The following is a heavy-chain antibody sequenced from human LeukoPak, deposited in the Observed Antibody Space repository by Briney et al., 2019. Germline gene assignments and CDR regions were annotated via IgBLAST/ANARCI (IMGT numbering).Heavy chain of an antibody. J-gene: IGHJ4*02. V-gene: IGHV3-33*01. D-gene: IGHD6-19*01. CDR1: GFRFSSYG. CDR3: ARENIAVAGTIDY. CDR2: IWDDGSTK. Sequence: GGSLRLSCAASGFRFSSYGMHWVRQAPGKGLEWVAIIWDDGSTKFYADSVKGRFTISRDNSKNTLFLQMNSLRAEDTAVYYCARENIAVAGTIDYWGQGTLVTVSS.